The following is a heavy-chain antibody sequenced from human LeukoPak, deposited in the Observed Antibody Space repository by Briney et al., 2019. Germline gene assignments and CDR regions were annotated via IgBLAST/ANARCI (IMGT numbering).Heavy chain of an antibody. J-gene: IGHJ6*02. CDR3: ARDGCGGDCYSPDGMDV. Sequence: PGGSLRLSCAGSGFTFSDYWMTWVRQAPGKGLEWVANIQEDGSDKQYVDSVKGRFSISRDNAEHSLYLQMNSLRAEDTAVYYCARDGCGGDCYSPDGMDVWGQGTTVTVSS. D-gene: IGHD2-21*02. CDR2: IQEDGSDK. V-gene: IGHV3-7*01. CDR1: GFTFSDYW.